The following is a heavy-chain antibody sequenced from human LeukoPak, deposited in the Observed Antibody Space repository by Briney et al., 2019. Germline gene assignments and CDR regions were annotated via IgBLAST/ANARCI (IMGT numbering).Heavy chain of an antibody. CDR2: IYSGGST. J-gene: IGHJ4*02. CDR3: ARAPRIVGARPGNFDY. Sequence: PGGSLRLSCAASGFTVSSNYMSWVRQAPGKGLEWVSVIYSGGSTYYADSVNARFTISRDNSKNTLYLQMNSLRSEDTAVYYCARAPRIVGARPGNFDYWGQGTLVTVSS. D-gene: IGHD1-26*01. CDR1: GFTVSSNY. V-gene: IGHV3-66*01.